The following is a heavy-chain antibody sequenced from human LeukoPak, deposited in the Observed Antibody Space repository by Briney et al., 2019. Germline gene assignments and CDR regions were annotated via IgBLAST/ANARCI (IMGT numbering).Heavy chain of an antibody. CDR2: IYDSGST. V-gene: IGHV4-30-4*08. Sequence: PSETLSLTCTVSGGSISSVDYYWSWIRQPPGKGLEWIGYIYDSGSTYYNPSLKSRVTISVDTSKNQFSLKLSSVTAADTAVYCCASSNWEKAFDIWGQGTMVTVSS. CDR1: GGSISSVDYY. J-gene: IGHJ3*02. CDR3: ASSNWEKAFDI. D-gene: IGHD7-27*01.